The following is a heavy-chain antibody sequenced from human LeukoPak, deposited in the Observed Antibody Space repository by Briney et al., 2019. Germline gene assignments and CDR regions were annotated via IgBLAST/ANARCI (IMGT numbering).Heavy chain of an antibody. Sequence: GGSLRLSCAASGFTFSSYEMNWVRQAPGKGLEWVSYISSGSTIYYADSVKGRFTISRDNAKNSLYLQMNSLRAEDTAVYYCARAGLRGRRGVIFDYWGQGTLVTVSS. V-gene: IGHV3-48*03. J-gene: IGHJ4*02. D-gene: IGHD3-10*01. CDR2: ISSGSTI. CDR3: ARAGLRGRRGVIFDY. CDR1: GFTFSSYE.